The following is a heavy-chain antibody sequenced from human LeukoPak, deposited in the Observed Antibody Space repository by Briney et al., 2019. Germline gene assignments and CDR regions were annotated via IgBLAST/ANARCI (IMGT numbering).Heavy chain of an antibody. Sequence: SETLSLICTVSGDSMSNSFWSWIRQPAGKGLEWIGHVYSSGSTTYNPSLKSRVTMSIDRSKNQFSLKLSSVTAADTAVYYCARLGMVRGVIPYYYYYYYMDVWGKGTTVTISS. D-gene: IGHD3-10*01. CDR1: GDSMSNSF. CDR3: ARLGMVRGVIPYYYYYYYMDV. J-gene: IGHJ6*03. V-gene: IGHV4-4*07. CDR2: VYSSGST.